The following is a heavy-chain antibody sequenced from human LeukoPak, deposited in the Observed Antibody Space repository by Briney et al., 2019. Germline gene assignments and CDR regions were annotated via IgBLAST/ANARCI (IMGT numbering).Heavy chain of an antibody. Sequence: SETLSLTCTVSGGSISSSSHYWGWIRQPPGKGLEWIGSIYYSGSTYYNPSLKSRVTISVDTSKNQFSLKLSSVTAADTAVYYCARRTSAAAFDYWGQGTLVTVSS. CDR3: ARRTSAAAFDY. CDR1: GGSISSSSHY. V-gene: IGHV4-39*01. CDR2: IYYSGST. J-gene: IGHJ4*02. D-gene: IGHD6-13*01.